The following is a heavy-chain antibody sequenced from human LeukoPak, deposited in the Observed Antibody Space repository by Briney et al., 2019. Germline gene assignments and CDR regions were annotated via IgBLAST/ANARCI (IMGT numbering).Heavy chain of an antibody. D-gene: IGHD6-13*01. CDR3: ARGGQRIAAAGY. V-gene: IGHV1-8*02. CDR2: ISAHNGNT. Sequence: ASVKVSCKASGYIFSNYGISWVRQAPGQGLEWMGWISAHNGNTGYAQKFQGRVTMTRNTSISTAYMELSSLRSEDTAVYYCARGGQRIAAAGYWGQGTLVTVSS. CDR1: GYIFSNYG. J-gene: IGHJ4*02.